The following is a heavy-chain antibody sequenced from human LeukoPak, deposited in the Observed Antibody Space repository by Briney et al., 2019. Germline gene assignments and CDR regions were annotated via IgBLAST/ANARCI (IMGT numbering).Heavy chain of an antibody. CDR3: ARVQDDSFY. Sequence: SETLSLTCAVYGGSFSGYYWTWIRQPPGKGLEWIGEINHSGSTNYNPSLKSRVTISVDTSKNQFSLKLSSLTAADTAVYYCARVQDDSFYWGHGTLVTVSS. V-gene: IGHV4-34*01. D-gene: IGHD3-3*01. J-gene: IGHJ4*01. CDR1: GGSFSGYY. CDR2: INHSGST.